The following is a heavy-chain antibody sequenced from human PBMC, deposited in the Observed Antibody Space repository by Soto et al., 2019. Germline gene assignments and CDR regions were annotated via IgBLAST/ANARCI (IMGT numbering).Heavy chain of an antibody. CDR2: IYYSGST. J-gene: IGHJ4*02. V-gene: IGHV4-59*01. CDR1: GGSISSYY. D-gene: IGHD4-17*01. Sequence: SETLSLTCTVSGGSISSYYWSWIRQPPGKGLEWIGYIYYSGSTNYNPSLKSRVTISVDTSKNQFSLKLSSVTAADTAVYYCARSRRDYSDYVIDYWGQGTLVTVSS. CDR3: ARSRRDYSDYVIDY.